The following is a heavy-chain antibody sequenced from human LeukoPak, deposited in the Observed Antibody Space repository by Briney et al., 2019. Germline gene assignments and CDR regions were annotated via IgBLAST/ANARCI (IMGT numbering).Heavy chain of an antibody. CDR1: GFTSSTYS. D-gene: IGHD4-11*01. V-gene: IGHV3-21*01. CDR2: ISGSRRYI. J-gene: IGHJ4*02. CDR3: ARMSTVTSPFDY. Sequence: GGSLRLSCAASGFTSSTYSMNWVRQAPGKGLEWVSSISGSRRYIYYIDSVKGRFTISRDNAKNSLYLQMNRLRAEDTAVYYCARMSTVTSPFDYWGQGTLVTVSS.